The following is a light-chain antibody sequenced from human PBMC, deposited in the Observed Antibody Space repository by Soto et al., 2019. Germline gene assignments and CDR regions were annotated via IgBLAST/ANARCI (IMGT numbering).Light chain of an antibody. CDR3: QQYGGSPGT. CDR2: GAS. V-gene: IGKV3-20*01. J-gene: IGKJ1*01. Sequence: EIVLTQSPGTLSLSPGERVTLSCRASQSVSSSYLAWYQQKPGQAPRLLIYGASIRATGIPDRFSGSGSGTDFTLTISSLEPEDFALYYCQQYGGSPGTFGQGTKVEIK. CDR1: QSVSSSY.